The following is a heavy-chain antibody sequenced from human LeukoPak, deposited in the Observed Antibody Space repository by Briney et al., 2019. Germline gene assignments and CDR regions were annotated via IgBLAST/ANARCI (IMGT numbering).Heavy chain of an antibody. J-gene: IGHJ4*02. CDR2: ISYDGSNK. CDR1: GFTFSDYG. Sequence: GGSLRLSCAASGFTFSDYGIHWVRQAPGKGLEWVAVISYDGSNKYYADSVKGRFTISRDNSKNTLYLQMNSLRAEDTAVYYCARDGAGGYYFDYWGQGTLVTVSS. CDR3: ARDGAGGYYFDY. V-gene: IGHV3-30*03. D-gene: IGHD4/OR15-4a*01.